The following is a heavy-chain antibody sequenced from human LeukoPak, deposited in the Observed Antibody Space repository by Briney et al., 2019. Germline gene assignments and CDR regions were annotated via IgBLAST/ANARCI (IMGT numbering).Heavy chain of an antibody. CDR1: GYRFTSYW. D-gene: IGHD3-3*01. J-gene: IGHJ4*02. CDR2: IYPGDSDT. V-gene: IGHV5-51*01. CDR3: ARGLGIFGVVIHYYFDY. Sequence: GESLKISCKSSGYRFTSYWIGWVRQMPGKGLEWMGIIYPGDSDTRYTPSFQGQVTISADKSISTAYLQWSSLKASDTAMYYCARGLGIFGVVIHYYFDYWGQGTLVTVSS.